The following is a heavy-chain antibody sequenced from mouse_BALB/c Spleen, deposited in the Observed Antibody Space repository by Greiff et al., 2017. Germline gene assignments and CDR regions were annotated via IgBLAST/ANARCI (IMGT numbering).Heavy chain of an antibody. CDR1: GFTFSSFG. CDR2: ISSGSSTI. J-gene: IGHJ2*01. CDR3: GGKGISTVVTTPIDY. V-gene: IGHV5-17*02. Sequence: EVQRVESGGGLVQPGGSRKLSCAASGFTFSSFGMHWVRQAPEKGLEWVAYISSGSSTIYYADTVKGRFTISRDNHNNTLFLQMTSLRCEDTAMLYYGGKGISTVVTTPIDYWGQGTTLTVCS. D-gene: IGHD1-1*01.